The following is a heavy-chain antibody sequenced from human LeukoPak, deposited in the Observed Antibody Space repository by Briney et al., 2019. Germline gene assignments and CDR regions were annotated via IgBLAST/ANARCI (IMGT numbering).Heavy chain of an antibody. J-gene: IGHJ5*02. CDR1: GFTFSSYG. CDR2: ISSSSSYI. Sequence: PGGSLRLSCAASGFTFSSYGMNWVRQAPGKGLEWVSSISSSSSYIYYADSLKGRFTISRDNAKNSLYLQMNSLRAEDTAVYYCARDDEYAPRFDPWGQGTLVTVSS. V-gene: IGHV3-21*01. CDR3: ARDDEYAPRFDP. D-gene: IGHD2-2*01.